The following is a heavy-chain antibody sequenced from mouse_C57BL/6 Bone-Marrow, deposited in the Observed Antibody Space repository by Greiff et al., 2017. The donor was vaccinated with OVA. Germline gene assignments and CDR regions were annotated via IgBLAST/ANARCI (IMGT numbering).Heavy chain of an antibody. J-gene: IGHJ1*03. CDR1: GYSFTGYY. V-gene: IGHV1-42*01. CDR3: ARVRLRRGGWYFDV. Sequence: VQLQQSGPELVKPGASVKISCKASGYSFTGYYMNWVKQSPEKSLEWIGEINPSTGGTTYNQKFKAKATLTVDKSSSTAYMQLKSLTSEDSAVYYCARVRLRRGGWYFDVWGTGTTVTVSS. D-gene: IGHD2-4*01. CDR2: INPSTGGT.